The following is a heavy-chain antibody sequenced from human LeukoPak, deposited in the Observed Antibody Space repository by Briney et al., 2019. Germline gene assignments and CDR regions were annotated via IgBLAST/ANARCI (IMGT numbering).Heavy chain of an antibody. CDR2: INPNSGGT. Sequence: ASVTVSCKASGYTFTGYYMHWVRQAPGQGLEWMGWINPNSGGTNYAQKFQGRVTMTRDTSIGTAYMELSRLRSDDTAVYYCARDREILDYYYGMDVWGQGTTVTVSS. D-gene: IGHD1-26*01. CDR1: GYTFTGYY. V-gene: IGHV1-2*02. CDR3: ARDREILDYYYGMDV. J-gene: IGHJ6*02.